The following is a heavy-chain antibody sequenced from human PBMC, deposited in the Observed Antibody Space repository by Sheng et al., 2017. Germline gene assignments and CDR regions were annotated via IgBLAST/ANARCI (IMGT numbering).Heavy chain of an antibody. V-gene: IGHV3-48*03. D-gene: IGHD5-18*01. CDR2: ITGSGSST. CDR1: GFTFTSYE. CDR3: ARRNRGGIQDY. Sequence: EVQLVESGGGLVQPGGSLRLSCAASGFTFTSYEMNWVRQASGKGLEWVSYITGSGSSTYYADSVKGRFTISRDNAKNSLYLQLNSLRAEDTAVYYCARRNRGGIQDYWGQGTLVTVSS. J-gene: IGHJ4*02.